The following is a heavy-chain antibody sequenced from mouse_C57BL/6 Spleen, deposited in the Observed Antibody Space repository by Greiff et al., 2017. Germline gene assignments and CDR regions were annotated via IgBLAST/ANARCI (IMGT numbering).Heavy chain of an antibody. CDR2: IHPNSGST. V-gene: IGHV1-64*01. D-gene: IGHD1-1*01. J-gene: IGHJ4*01. CDR1: GYTFTSYW. CDR3: AHYDGSRYAMDY. Sequence: QVQLQQPGAELVKPGASVKLSCKASGYTFTSYWMHWVKQRPGQGLEWIGMIHPNSGSTNYNEKFKSKATLTVAKSSSTAYMQLSSRTSEDSAVYYGAHYDGSRYAMDYWGQGTSVTVSS.